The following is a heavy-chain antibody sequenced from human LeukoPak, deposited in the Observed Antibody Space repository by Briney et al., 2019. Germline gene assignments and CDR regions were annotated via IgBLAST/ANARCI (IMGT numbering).Heavy chain of an antibody. J-gene: IGHJ4*02. CDR2: IYYSGST. V-gene: IGHV4-61*01. CDR1: GGSVSSGSYY. CDR3: ARYDQLPYYFDY. D-gene: IGHD2-2*01. Sequence: PSETLSLTYTVSGGSVSSGSYYWSWIRQPPGKGLEWIGYIYYSGSTNYNPSLKSRVTISVDTSKNQFSLKLSSVTAADTAVYYCARYDQLPYYFDYWGQGTLVTVSS.